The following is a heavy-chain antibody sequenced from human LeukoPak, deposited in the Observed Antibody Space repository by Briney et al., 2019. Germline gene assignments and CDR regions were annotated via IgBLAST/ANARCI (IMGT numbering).Heavy chain of an antibody. D-gene: IGHD3-3*01. Sequence: GGSLRLSCAASGFTFSSYAMSWVRQAPGKGLEWVSAISGSGGSTYYADSVKGRFTISRDNSKNTLYLQMNSLRAEDTAVYYCAKGEYDFWSGYYSPFDYWGQGTLVTVSS. V-gene: IGHV3-23*01. CDR2: ISGSGGST. J-gene: IGHJ4*02. CDR1: GFTFSSYA. CDR3: AKGEYDFWSGYYSPFDY.